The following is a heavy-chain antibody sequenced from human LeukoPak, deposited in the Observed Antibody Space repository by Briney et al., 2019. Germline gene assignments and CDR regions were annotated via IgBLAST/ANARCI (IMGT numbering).Heavy chain of an antibody. CDR3: ANLPQGYCSSTSCYTRAPRGEEFDY. V-gene: IGHV3-21*01. CDR2: ISSSSSYI. CDR1: GFTFSSYS. D-gene: IGHD2-2*02. Sequence: GGSLRLSCAASGFTFSSYSMNWVRQAPGKGLEWVSSISSSSSYIYYADSVKGRFTISRDNAKNSLYLQMNSLRAEDTAVYYCANLPQGYCSSTSCYTRAPRGEEFDYWGQGTLVTVSS. J-gene: IGHJ4*02.